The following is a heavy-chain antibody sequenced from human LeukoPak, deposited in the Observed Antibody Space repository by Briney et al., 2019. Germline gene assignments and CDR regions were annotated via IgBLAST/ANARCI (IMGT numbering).Heavy chain of an antibody. D-gene: IGHD4-11*01. J-gene: IGHJ5*02. V-gene: IGHV4-4*07. CDR3: ARDISDDYSNWFDP. CDR1: GGSISSYY. CDR2: IYTSGST. Sequence: SETLSLTCTVSGGSISSYYWSWIRQPAGKGLEWIGRIYTSGSTNYNPSLKSRVTMSVDPSKNQFSLKLSSVTAADTAVYYCARDISDDYSNWFDPWGQGTLVTVSS.